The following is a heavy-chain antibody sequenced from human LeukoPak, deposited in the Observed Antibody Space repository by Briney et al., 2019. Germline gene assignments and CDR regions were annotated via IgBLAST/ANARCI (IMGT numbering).Heavy chain of an antibody. D-gene: IGHD6-25*01. CDR3: ARLHGSAFDP. Sequence: SETLSLTCTVSGGSISSSSYYWGWIRQPPGKGLEWIGSIYYSGSTYYNPSLKSRVTISVDTSKSQFSLKLSSVTAADTAVYYCARLHGSAFDPWGQGTLVTVSS. CDR2: IYYSGST. CDR1: GGSISSSSYY. J-gene: IGHJ5*02. V-gene: IGHV4-39*01.